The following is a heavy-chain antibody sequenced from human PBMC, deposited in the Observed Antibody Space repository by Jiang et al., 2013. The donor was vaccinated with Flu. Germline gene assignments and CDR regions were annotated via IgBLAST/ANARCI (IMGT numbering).Heavy chain of an antibody. V-gene: IGHV4-39*01. Sequence: KPSETLSLTCSVSGASITKNSYYWGWIRQPPGKGPEWIGIVYYSGVTYYNPSLKSRVTMSMDTSKNQFSLKLMSMTIADTAVYYCANSGSYLGAWFDPWGQGILVTVSS. CDR1: GASITKNSYY. J-gene: IGHJ5*02. CDR2: VYYSGVT. CDR3: ANSGSYLGAWFDP. D-gene: IGHD3-16*02.